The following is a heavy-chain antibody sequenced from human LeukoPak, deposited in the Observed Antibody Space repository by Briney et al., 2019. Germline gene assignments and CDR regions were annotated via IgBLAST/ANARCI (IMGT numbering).Heavy chain of an antibody. Sequence: GGSLRLSCAASGFTFSTYWMTWVRQAPGKGLVWVARLNHDGSDKYYVDSVKGRFTISRDNAQKSLYLEMKSLSAKDTAVYYCARAVTSTEGYGGQGTLVTVSS. CDR2: LNHDGSDK. V-gene: IGHV3-7*03. CDR3: ARAVTSTEGY. J-gene: IGHJ4*02. CDR1: GFTFSTYW.